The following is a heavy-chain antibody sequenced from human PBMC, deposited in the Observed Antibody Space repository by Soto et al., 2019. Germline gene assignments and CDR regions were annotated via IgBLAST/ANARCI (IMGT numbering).Heavy chain of an antibody. Sequence: SETLSLTCTVSGGSISSYYWSWIRQPPGKGLEWIGYIYYSGSTNYNPSLKSRVTISVDTSKNQFSLKLSSVTAADTAVYYCARATYYDFWSGEGFDPWGQGTLVTVSS. D-gene: IGHD3-3*01. J-gene: IGHJ5*02. V-gene: IGHV4-59*01. CDR3: ARATYYDFWSGEGFDP. CDR2: IYYSGST. CDR1: GGSISSYY.